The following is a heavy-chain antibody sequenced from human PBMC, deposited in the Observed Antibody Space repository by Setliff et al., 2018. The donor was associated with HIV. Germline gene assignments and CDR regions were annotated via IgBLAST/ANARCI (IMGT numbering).Heavy chain of an antibody. CDR3: ATVAVDMKAFDI. J-gene: IGHJ3*02. D-gene: IGHD5-12*01. CDR1: GGSISSSSYY. CDR2: IYYSGST. Sequence: PSETLSLTCTVSGGSISSSSYYWGWIRQPPGKGLEWIGSIYYSGSTYYNPSLKSRVTISVDTSKNQFSLKLRSVTAADTAVYYCATVAVDMKAFDIWGQGTMVTVSS. V-gene: IGHV4-39*01.